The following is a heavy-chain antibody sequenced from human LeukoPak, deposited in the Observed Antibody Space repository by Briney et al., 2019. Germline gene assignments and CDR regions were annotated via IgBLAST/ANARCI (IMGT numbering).Heavy chain of an antibody. D-gene: IGHD3-9*01. J-gene: IGHJ4*02. CDR1: GFTFSSYS. V-gene: IGHV3-21*01. Sequence: PGGSLRLSCAASGFTFSSYSMSWVRQAPGKGLEWVSSISSSSSYIYYADSVKGRFTISRDNAKNSLYLQMNSLRAEDTAVYYCAREGIGDILTGSHRPFDYWGQGTLVTVSS. CDR2: ISSSSSYI. CDR3: AREGIGDILTGSHRPFDY.